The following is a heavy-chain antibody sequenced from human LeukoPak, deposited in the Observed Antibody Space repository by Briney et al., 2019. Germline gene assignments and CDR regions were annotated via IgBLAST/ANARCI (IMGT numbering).Heavy chain of an antibody. CDR2: IYYSGST. D-gene: IGHD2-2*01. CDR3: ARLQYIVVAYVD. Sequence: PSEALSLTCTVSGGSISSYYWGWIRQPPGEGLKWIGSIYYSGSTYYNPSLKSRATISVDTSKNQFSLKLSSVTAADTAVYYCARLQYIVVAYVDWGQGTLVTVSS. J-gene: IGHJ4*02. CDR1: GGSISSYY. V-gene: IGHV4-39*01.